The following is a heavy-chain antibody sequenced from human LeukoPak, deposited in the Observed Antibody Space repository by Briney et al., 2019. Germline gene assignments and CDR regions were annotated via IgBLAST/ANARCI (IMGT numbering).Heavy chain of an antibody. V-gene: IGHV3-30*03. D-gene: IGHD2-2*01. CDR3: ARTRYCSSTSCYDAFDI. J-gene: IGHJ3*02. CDR1: GFTFSSYG. CDR2: ISYDGSNK. Sequence: GRSLRLSCAAPGFTFSSYGMHWVRQAPGKGLEWVAVISYDGSNKYYADSVKGRFTISRDNSKNTLYLQMNSLRAEDTAVYYCARTRYCSSTSCYDAFDIWGQGTMVTVSS.